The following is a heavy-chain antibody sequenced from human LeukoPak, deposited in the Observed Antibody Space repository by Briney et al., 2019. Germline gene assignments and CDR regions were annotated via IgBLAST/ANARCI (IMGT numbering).Heavy chain of an antibody. D-gene: IGHD5-12*01. Sequence: GGSLRLSCAASGFTVSSDYLSWVRQAPGKGLEWVSVIFSGASTYYADSVKGRFTISRDNSKNTLYLHMNGLSAEDTAVYYCARGSPYSGYDLRAFDIWGQGTTVTVSS. V-gene: IGHV3-66*01. CDR3: ARGSPYSGYDLRAFDI. J-gene: IGHJ3*02. CDR1: GFTVSSDY. CDR2: IFSGAST.